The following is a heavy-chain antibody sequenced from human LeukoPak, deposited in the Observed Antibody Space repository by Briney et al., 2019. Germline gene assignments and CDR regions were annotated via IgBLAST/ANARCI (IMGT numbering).Heavy chain of an antibody. CDR1: GFTVRDSY. V-gene: IGHV3-66*04. Sequence: AGGSLRLSCAASGFTVRDSYMSWVRQAPGKRLEWLAFIYVSGTTFYAASVKGRFTISRDNSKNTVYLQMNNLRAEDTALYYCGRHAYGGSPPLSWGLGALVTVSS. CDR2: IYVSGTT. CDR3: GRHAYGGSPPLS. D-gene: IGHD3-10*01. J-gene: IGHJ4*02.